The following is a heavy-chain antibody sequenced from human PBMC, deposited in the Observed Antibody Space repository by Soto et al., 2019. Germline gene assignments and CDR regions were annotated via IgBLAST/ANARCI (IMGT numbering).Heavy chain of an antibody. CDR1: GYIFTVYY. Sequence: ASVKVSCKASGYIFTVYYMHWVRQAPGQGLEWMGWINPNSGGTNYAQKFQGRVTMTRDTSIRTAYMELSRLRSDDTAVYYCARQGSGSNCLDPWGQGPLVTVFS. J-gene: IGHJ5*02. V-gene: IGHV1-2*02. CDR3: ARQGSGSNCLDP. D-gene: IGHD3-10*01. CDR2: INPNSGGT.